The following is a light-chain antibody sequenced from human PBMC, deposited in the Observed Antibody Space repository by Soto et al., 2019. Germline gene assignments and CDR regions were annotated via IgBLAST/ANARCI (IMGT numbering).Light chain of an antibody. CDR1: QSVCCLF. J-gene: IGKJ1*01. CDR3: QQYGSSPPT. CDR2: GAS. V-gene: IGKV3-20*01. Sequence: EIVSRQSPGTLSLSPWERAALSCMASQSVCCLFLVWHQQKPGQAPGLLIYGASSRATGIPDRFSGSGSGTDFTLTISRLEPEDFAVYHCQQYGSSPPTFGQGTKVEIK.